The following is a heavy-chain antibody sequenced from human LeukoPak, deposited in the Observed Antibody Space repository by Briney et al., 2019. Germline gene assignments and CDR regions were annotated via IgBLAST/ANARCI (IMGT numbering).Heavy chain of an antibody. CDR2: IYSGGTT. V-gene: IGHV3-53*05. CDR3: ARGGGNSRYCSGGSCPPLSHDAFDI. J-gene: IGHJ3*02. D-gene: IGHD2-15*01. CDR1: GFTVSSNY. Sequence: GGSLRLSCAASGFTVSSNYMSWVRQAPGKGLEWVSVIYSGGTTYYADSVKGRFTISRDNSKNTLYLQMNSLRAEDTAVYYCARGGGNSRYCSGGSCPPLSHDAFDIWGQGTMVTVSS.